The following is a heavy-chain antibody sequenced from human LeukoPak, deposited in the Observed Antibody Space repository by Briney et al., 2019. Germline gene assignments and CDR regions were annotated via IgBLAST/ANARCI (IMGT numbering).Heavy chain of an antibody. CDR1: GFTFRSYD. CDR2: VGISGDT. J-gene: IGHJ4*02. D-gene: IGHD6-19*01. CDR3: VRGGIQVSGIDEIDY. V-gene: IGHV3-13*01. Sequence: GGSLRLSCAASGFTFRSYDMHWVCQVTGKGLEWVSAVGISGDTYYAGSVKGRFTISRENAKNSLYPQMNSLTAGDTAVYYCVRGGIQVSGIDEIDYWGQGTLVTVSS.